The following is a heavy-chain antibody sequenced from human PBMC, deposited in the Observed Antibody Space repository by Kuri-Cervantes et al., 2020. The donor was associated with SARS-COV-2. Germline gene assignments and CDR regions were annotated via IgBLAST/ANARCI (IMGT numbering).Heavy chain of an antibody. Sequence: GESLKISCAASAFTFSSYAMHWVRQAPGKELEWVAIISYDGSNKYYVDSVKGRFTISRDNSKNTLYLQMNSLRAEDTAVYYCARDRVGVHDYWGQGTLVTVSS. CDR2: ISYDGSNK. V-gene: IGHV3-30-3*01. CDR1: AFTFSSYA. D-gene: IGHD2-21*01. J-gene: IGHJ4*02. CDR3: ARDRVGVHDY.